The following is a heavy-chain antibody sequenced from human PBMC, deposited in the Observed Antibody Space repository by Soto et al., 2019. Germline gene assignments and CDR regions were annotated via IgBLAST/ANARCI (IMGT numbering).Heavy chain of an antibody. CDR1: GFNFRSYA. CDR2: ISYDGSNK. D-gene: IGHD5-18*01. CDR3: ARDFHLLDTAMAPIDY. J-gene: IGHJ4*02. V-gene: IGHV3-30-3*01. Sequence: GGSQSLSSTASGFNFRSYAMHWVRQAPGKGLEWVAVISYDGSNKYYADSVKGRFTISRDNSKNTLYLQMNSLRAEDTAVYYCARDFHLLDTAMAPIDYWGQGTLVTVSS.